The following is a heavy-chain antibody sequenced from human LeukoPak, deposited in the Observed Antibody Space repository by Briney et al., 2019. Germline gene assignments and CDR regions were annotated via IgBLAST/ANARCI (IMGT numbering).Heavy chain of an antibody. CDR3: AKLSGAYGDSRDY. D-gene: IGHD4-17*01. V-gene: IGHV3-23*01. CDR1: GFTFSSYA. J-gene: IGHJ4*02. Sequence: GGSLRLSCAASGFTFSSYAMSWVRQAPGKGLEWVSAISGSGGSTYYADSVKGRFTISRDNSKNTLYLQVNSLRPEDTAVYYCAKLSGAYGDSRDYWGQGTLVTVSS. CDR2: ISGSGGST.